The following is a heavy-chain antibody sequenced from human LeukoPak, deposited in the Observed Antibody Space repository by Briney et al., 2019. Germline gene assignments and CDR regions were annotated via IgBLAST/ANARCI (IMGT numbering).Heavy chain of an antibody. CDR3: AKDGPPCSSGWPYFDY. J-gene: IGHJ4*02. D-gene: IGHD6-19*01. V-gene: IGHV3-33*06. CDR1: GFTFSSYG. Sequence: GGSLRLSCAASGFTFSSYGMHWVRQAPGKGLEWVAVIWYDGSNKYYADSVKGRFTISRDNSKNTLYLQMNSLRAEDTAVYYCAKDGPPCSSGWPYFDYWGQGTLVTVSS. CDR2: IWYDGSNK.